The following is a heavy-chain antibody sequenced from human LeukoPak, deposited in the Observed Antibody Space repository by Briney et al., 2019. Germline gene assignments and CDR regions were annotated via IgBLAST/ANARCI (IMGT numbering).Heavy chain of an antibody. D-gene: IGHD3-10*01. CDR2: ISGSGGST. J-gene: IGHJ5*01. CDR1: GFTFSSYS. V-gene: IGHV3-23*01. Sequence: GGSLRLSCAASGFTFSSYSMSWVRQAPGKGLGWVSLISGSGGSTYYADSVRGRFTIFRDSVENTLHLQMNSLRAEDTAVYYCVKDFGGELDSWGQGTLVTVSS. CDR3: VKDFGGELDS.